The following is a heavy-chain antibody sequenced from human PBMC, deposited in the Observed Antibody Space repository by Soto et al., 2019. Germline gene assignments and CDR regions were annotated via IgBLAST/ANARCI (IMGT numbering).Heavy chain of an antibody. CDR2: SYYSGST. CDR3: ARDQNGSPHFDY. CDR1: GASIRNYY. J-gene: IGHJ4*02. Sequence: QVHLQESGPGLVKPSETLSLTCTVSGASIRNYYWSWIRQPPGKGLEWIGSSYYSGSTNYNPSLNSRVTMSVDTSKNQFSLKLTSVTAADTAVYYCARDQNGSPHFDYWGQGILVTVSS. D-gene: IGHD1-26*01. V-gene: IGHV4-59*01.